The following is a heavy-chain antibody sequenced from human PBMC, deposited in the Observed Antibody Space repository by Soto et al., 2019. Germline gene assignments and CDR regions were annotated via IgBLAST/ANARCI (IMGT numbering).Heavy chain of an antibody. CDR3: ARDGYSSGWKVGAFDI. J-gene: IGHJ3*02. CDR2: IWYDGSNK. Sequence: QVQLVESGGGVVQPGRSLRLSCAASGFTFSSYGMHWVRQAPGKGLERVAVIWYDGSNKYYADSVKGRFTISRDNSKHTLYLQMNSLRAEDTAVYYCARDGYSSGWKVGAFDIWGQGTMVTVSS. CDR1: GFTFSSYG. D-gene: IGHD6-19*01. V-gene: IGHV3-33*01.